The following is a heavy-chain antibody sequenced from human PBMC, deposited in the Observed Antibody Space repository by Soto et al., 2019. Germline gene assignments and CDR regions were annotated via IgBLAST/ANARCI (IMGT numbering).Heavy chain of an antibody. Sequence: QVQLVESGGGVVQPGRSLRLSCAASGFTFSSYGMHWVRQAPGKGLEWVAVISYDGSNKYYADSVKGRFTISRDNSKNTLYLQMNSLRAEDTPVYYCTKPTSRPTSHVYYYYYYGMDVWGQGTTVTVSS. CDR2: ISYDGSNK. CDR3: TKPTSRPTSHVYYYYYYGMDV. V-gene: IGHV3-30*18. CDR1: GFTFSSYG. D-gene: IGHD2-8*01. J-gene: IGHJ6*02.